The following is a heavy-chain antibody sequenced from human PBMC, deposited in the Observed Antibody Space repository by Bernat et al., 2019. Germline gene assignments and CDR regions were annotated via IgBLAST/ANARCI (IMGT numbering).Heavy chain of an antibody. CDR1: GFTLSNYA. V-gene: IGHV3-23*01. CDR2: ITGGGGST. J-gene: IGHJ4*01. D-gene: IGHD3-22*01. CDR3: AKQPAAAKWFYFDY. Sequence: EVQLLESGGGSIQPGGSLRLSCAASGFTLSNYAMSWVRQAPGKGLEWVSVITGGGGSTNYADSVKGRFTISRDNSKNTLYLQMNSLRAEDTAVYYCAKQPAAAKWFYFDYWGHGTLVTVSS.